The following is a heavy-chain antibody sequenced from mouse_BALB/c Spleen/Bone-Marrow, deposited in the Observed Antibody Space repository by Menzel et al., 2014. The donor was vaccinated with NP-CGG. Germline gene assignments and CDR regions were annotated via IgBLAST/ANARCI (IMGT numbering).Heavy chain of an antibody. D-gene: IGHD1-1*01. J-gene: IGHJ3*01. V-gene: IGHV14-3*02. CDR2: IDPANGNT. CDR1: GFNIKDTY. CDR3: ARSGDYCSSLAY. Sequence: EVQLQQSGAELVKPGASVKLSCTASGFNIKDTYMHWVKQRPEQGLEWIGRIDPANGNTKYDPKFQCKATITADTSSNTAYLQLSSLTSEDTAVCYCARSGDYCSSLAYWGQGTLVTVSA.